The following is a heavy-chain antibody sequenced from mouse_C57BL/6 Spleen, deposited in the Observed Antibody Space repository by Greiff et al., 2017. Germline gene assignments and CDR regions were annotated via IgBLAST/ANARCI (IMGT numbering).Heavy chain of an antibody. V-gene: IGHV1-50*01. J-gene: IGHJ4*01. Sequence: QVQLQQSGAELVKPGASVKLSCKASGYTFTSYWMQWVKQRPGQGLEWIGEIDPSDSYTNYNQKFKGKATLTVDTSSSTAYMQLSSLTSEDSAVYYCARWGNYYYAMDYWGQGTSVTVSS. CDR1: GYTFTSYW. CDR2: IDPSDSYT. CDR3: ARWGNYYYAMDY. D-gene: IGHD2-1*01.